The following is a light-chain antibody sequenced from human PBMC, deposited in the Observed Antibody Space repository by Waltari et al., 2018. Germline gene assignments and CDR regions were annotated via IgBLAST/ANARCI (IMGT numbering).Light chain of an antibody. CDR2: EDS. CDR1: ALPRNY. CDR3: YTSDTSGMNRV. Sequence: SFDLTQPPSLSVSPGQTARITCSGDALPRNYASWYHQKSGQAPVLVIYEDSKRPSGITQGFAGSSSGTMATVTISGAQVEDEGDYYCYTSDTSGMNRVFGGGTKLTVL. J-gene: IGLJ3*02. V-gene: IGLV3-10*01.